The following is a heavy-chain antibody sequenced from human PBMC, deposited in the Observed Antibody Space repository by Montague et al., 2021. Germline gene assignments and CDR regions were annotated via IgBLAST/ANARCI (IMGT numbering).Heavy chain of an antibody. CDR1: GFTVRSNY. Sequence: SLRLSCAASGFTVRSNYMSWVRQAPGKGLEWVSVLYSGGPTYYADSVKGRFTISRDNSKNTVNLQMNSLRAEDTAVYYCARVWDWLSFGYHHYSMDVWGQGTTVTVSS. J-gene: IGHJ6*02. CDR3: ARVWDWLSFGYHHYSMDV. CDR2: LYSGGPT. D-gene: IGHD3/OR15-3a*01. V-gene: IGHV3-53*01.